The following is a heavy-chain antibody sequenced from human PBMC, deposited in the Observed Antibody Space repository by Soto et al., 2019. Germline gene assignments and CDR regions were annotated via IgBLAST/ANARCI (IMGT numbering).Heavy chain of an antibody. Sequence: QVQLVQSGAEVKKPGSSVKVSCKASGGTFSSYTISWVRQAPGQGLEWMGRIIPILGIANYAQKFQGRVTITADKSTSTAYMELSSLRSEDTAVYYCARDSPSRPDDYGNYWGQGTLVTVSS. CDR1: GGTFSSYT. CDR3: ARDSPSRPDDYGNY. D-gene: IGHD4-17*01. CDR2: IIPILGIA. J-gene: IGHJ4*02. V-gene: IGHV1-69*08.